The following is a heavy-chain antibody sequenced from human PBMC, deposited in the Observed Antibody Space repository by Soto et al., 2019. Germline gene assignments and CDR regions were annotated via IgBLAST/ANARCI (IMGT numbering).Heavy chain of an antibody. J-gene: IGHJ4*02. V-gene: IGHV3-30-3*01. Sequence: GGSLRLSCAASGFTFSSYAMHWVRQAPGKGLEWVAVISYDGSNKYYADSVKGRFTISRDNSKNTLYLQMNSLRAEDTAVYYCARVKVAGTATEGFDYWGQGTLVTVSS. CDR3: ARVKVAGTATEGFDY. D-gene: IGHD6-19*01. CDR2: ISYDGSNK. CDR1: GFTFSSYA.